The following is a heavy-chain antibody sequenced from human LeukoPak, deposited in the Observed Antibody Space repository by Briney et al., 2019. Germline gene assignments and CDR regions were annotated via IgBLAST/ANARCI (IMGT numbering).Heavy chain of an antibody. D-gene: IGHD3-10*02. J-gene: IGHJ6*04. CDR2: IKQDGSEK. CDR3: AELGINMIGGV. V-gene: IGHV3-7*01. CDR1: GLTFSIYW. Sequence: GGSLRLSCAASGLTFSIYWMSWVRQAPGKGLEGVANIKQDGSEKYYVDAVKGRFTISRDKAKNSLYLQMNSLRAEDTAVYYCAELGINMIGGVWGKGTTVTISS.